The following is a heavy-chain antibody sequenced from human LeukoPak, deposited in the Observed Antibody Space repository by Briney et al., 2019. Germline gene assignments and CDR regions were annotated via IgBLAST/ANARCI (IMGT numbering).Heavy chain of an antibody. D-gene: IGHD3-16*01. CDR3: ARIGVISRPLDP. Sequence: SETLSLICTVSGGSITSYSWSWIRQPPGKGLEWIGYIYYSGSTNYNPSLKSRVTILVDTSKNQFSLKLSSVTAADTAIYYCARIGVISRPLDPWGQGTLVTVSS. CDR2: IYYSGST. CDR1: GGSITSYS. V-gene: IGHV4-59*01. J-gene: IGHJ5*02.